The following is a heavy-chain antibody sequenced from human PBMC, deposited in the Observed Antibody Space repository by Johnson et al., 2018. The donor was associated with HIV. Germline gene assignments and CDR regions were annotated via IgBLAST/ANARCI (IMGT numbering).Heavy chain of an antibody. CDR1: GFTFSSYA. J-gene: IGHJ3*01. V-gene: IGHV3-9*01. D-gene: IGHD6-6*01. Sequence: VQLVESGGGVVRPGGSLRLSCAASGFTFSSYAMSWVRQAPGKGLEWVSGISWNSDTIGYADSVKGRFTIPRANSKNSLYLQMYSLRDEDTALYYCAKDWLRYSSSPNKAFDFWGQGTMVTVSS. CDR2: ISWNSDTI. CDR3: AKDWLRYSSSPNKAFDF.